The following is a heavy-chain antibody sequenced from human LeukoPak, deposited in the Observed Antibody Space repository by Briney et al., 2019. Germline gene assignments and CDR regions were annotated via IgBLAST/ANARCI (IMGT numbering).Heavy chain of an antibody. Sequence: ASVKVSCKASGYTFTGYYMHWVRQAPGQGLEWMGRINPNSGGTNYAQKFQGRFTMTMDTSISTAYMELSRLRSDDTAVYYCARPRRPITGTTGYYFDYWGRGTLVTVSS. CDR3: ARPRRPITGTTGYYFDY. CDR1: GYTFTGYY. D-gene: IGHD1-7*01. J-gene: IGHJ4*02. CDR2: INPNSGGT. V-gene: IGHV1-2*06.